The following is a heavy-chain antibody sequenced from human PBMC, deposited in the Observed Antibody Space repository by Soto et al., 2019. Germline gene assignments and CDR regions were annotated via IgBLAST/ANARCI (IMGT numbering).Heavy chain of an antibody. J-gene: IGHJ5*02. CDR2: IYYSGST. Sequence: SETLSLTCTVSGGSISSSSYYWGWIRQPPGKGLEWIGSIYYSGSTHYNPSLKSRVTISVDTSKNQFSLKLSSVTAADTAVYYCARITIFGVGLFDPWGQGTLVTSPQ. CDR3: ARITIFGVGLFDP. V-gene: IGHV4-39*01. D-gene: IGHD3-3*01. CDR1: GGSISSSSYY.